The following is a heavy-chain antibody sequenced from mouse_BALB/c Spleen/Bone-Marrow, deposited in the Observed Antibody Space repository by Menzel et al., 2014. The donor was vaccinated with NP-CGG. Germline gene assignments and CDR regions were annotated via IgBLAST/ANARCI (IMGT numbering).Heavy chain of an antibody. CDR1: GYSFTSYW. D-gene: IGHD1-1*01. Sequence: VQLVESGPQLVRPGASVKMSCKASGYSFTSYWMHWVKQRPGQGLEWIGMIDPSDSETRLNQKFKDKATLTVDESSITAYMQLSSPTSEDSAIYYCASYASGPAYFAYWGQGTLVTVSA. CDR3: ASYASGPAYFAY. J-gene: IGHJ3*01. CDR2: IDPSDSET. V-gene: IGHV1S127*01.